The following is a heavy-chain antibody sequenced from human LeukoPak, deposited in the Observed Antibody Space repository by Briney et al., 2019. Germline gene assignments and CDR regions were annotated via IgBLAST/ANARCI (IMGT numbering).Heavy chain of an antibody. J-gene: IGHJ4*02. Sequence: GESLQISCKGSGCGFTSYWIGWGRRMPGKGLEWRGIIYPGDSDTRYSPSFQGQVTISADKSISTAYLQWSSLKASDTAMYYCARRPHCSSTSCYHHFDYWGQGTLVTVSS. V-gene: IGHV5-51*01. CDR3: ARRPHCSSTSCYHHFDY. D-gene: IGHD2-2*01. CDR1: GCGFTSYW. CDR2: IYPGDSDT.